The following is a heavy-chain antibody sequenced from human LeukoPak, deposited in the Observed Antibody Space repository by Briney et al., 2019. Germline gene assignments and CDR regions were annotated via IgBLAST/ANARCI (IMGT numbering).Heavy chain of an antibody. D-gene: IGHD6-19*01. V-gene: IGHV3-74*01. CDR3: ARGRIAVAGVDP. CDR2: INSDGSST. J-gene: IGHJ5*02. CDR1: GFTFSSYW. Sequence: HPGGSLRLSCAASGFTFSSYWMHWVRQAPGKGLVWVSRINSDGSSTSYADSVKGRFTISRDNAKNTLYLQMNSLRAEDTAVYYCARGRIAVAGVDPWGQGTLVTVSS.